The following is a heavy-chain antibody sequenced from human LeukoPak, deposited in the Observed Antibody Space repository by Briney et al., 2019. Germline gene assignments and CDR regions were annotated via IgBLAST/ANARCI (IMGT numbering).Heavy chain of an antibody. CDR1: GFPFSSYS. J-gene: IGHJ6*03. CDR2: ISSAGDTI. CDR3: AKGAVESLDYYFYMEV. D-gene: IGHD1-1*01. V-gene: IGHV3-48*01. Sequence: GGSLRLSCAASGFPFSSYSMNWVRQAPGKGLEWVSYISSAGDTIYYADSVKGRFTISRDDAKNSLYLQMNSLRAEDTAVYYCAKGAVESLDYYFYMEVWGKGTAVTVSS.